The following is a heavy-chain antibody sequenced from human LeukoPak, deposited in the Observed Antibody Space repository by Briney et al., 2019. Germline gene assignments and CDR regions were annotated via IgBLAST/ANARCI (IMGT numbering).Heavy chain of an antibody. CDR3: AKDVSTTMVRGVLDY. Sequence: GGSLRLSCAASGFTFSSYGMHWVRQAPGKGLEWVSAISGSGGSTYYADSVKGRFTISRDNSKNTLYLQMNSLRAEDTAVYYCAKDVSTTMVRGVLDYWGQGTLVTVYS. V-gene: IGHV3-23*01. D-gene: IGHD3-10*01. CDR2: ISGSGGST. J-gene: IGHJ4*02. CDR1: GFTFSSYG.